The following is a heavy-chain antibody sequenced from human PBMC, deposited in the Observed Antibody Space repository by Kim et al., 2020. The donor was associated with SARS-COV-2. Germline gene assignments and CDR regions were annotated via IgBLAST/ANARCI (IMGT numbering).Heavy chain of an antibody. CDR1: GFTFSSYA. CDR2: ISYDGSNK. D-gene: IGHD3-10*01. CDR3: ARELYGSGDY. Sequence: GGSLRLFCAASGFTFSSYAMHWVRQAPGKGLEWVAVISYDGSNKYYADSVKGRFTISRDNSKNTLYLQMNSLGAEDTAVYYCARELYGSGDYWGQGTLVTVSS. J-gene: IGHJ4*02. V-gene: IGHV3-30*04.